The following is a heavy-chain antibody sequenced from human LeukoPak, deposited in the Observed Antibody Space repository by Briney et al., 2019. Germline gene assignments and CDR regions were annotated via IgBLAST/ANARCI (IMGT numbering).Heavy chain of an antibody. D-gene: IGHD1-26*01. CDR1: GGSISSYY. CDR2: IYYSGST. Sequence: SETLSLTCTVSGGSISSYYWSWIRQPPGKGLEWIGYIYYSGSTNYNPSLKSRVTVSVDTSKNQFSLKLSSVTAADTAVYYCARVVGATYLYYFDYWGQGTLVTVSS. J-gene: IGHJ4*02. V-gene: IGHV4-59*08. CDR3: ARVVGATYLYYFDY.